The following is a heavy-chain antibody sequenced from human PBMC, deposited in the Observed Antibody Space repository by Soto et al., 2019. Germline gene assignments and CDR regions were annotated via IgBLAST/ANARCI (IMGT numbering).Heavy chain of an antibody. Sequence: GGSLRLSCAASGFTFGNYAMSWFRQAPGKGLEWVSGLSGGGGNTYYADSVKGRFTISRDNSKNTLYLQMDSLRAEDTAVYFWAKYFYPQDGPAYSGQRTRVTVCS. CDR1: GFTFGNYA. J-gene: IGHJ4*02. CDR2: LSGGGGNT. CDR3: AKYFYPQDGPAY. V-gene: IGHV3-23*01. D-gene: IGHD4-17*01.